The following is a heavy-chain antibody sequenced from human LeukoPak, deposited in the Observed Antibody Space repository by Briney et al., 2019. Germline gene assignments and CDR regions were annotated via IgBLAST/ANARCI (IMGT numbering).Heavy chain of an antibody. D-gene: IGHD3-10*01. CDR3: AKAGGGSGSYFDY. CDR2: IRYDGSNK. J-gene: IGHJ4*02. V-gene: IGHV3-30*02. Sequence: GGSLRLSCAASGFTFSSYGMHWVRQAPGKGLEWVAFIRYDGSNKYYADSVKGRLTISRDNSKNTLYLQMNSLRAEDTAVYYCAKAGGGSGSYFDYWGQGTLVTVSS. CDR1: GFTFSSYG.